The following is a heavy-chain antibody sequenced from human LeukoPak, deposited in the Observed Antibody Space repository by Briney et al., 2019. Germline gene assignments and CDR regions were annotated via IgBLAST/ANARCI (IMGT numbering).Heavy chain of an antibody. CDR1: GFTFSSYE. J-gene: IGHJ6*03. Sequence: GGSLRLSCAASGFTFSSYEMNWVRQAPGKGLEWVSYISSSSSTIYYADSVKGRFTISKDNAKNSLYLQMNSLRAEDTAVYYCARIFCSGGSCYSDYYYYYMDVWGKGTTVTVSS. D-gene: IGHD2-15*01. CDR3: ARIFCSGGSCYSDYYYYYMDV. CDR2: ISSSSSTI. V-gene: IGHV3-48*01.